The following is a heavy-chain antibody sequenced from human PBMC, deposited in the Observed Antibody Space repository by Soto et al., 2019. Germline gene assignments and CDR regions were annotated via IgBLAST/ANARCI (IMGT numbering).Heavy chain of an antibody. J-gene: IGHJ3*02. CDR1: GGSISSGDYY. CDR2: IYYSGST. D-gene: IGHD1-7*01. Sequence: QVQLQESGPGLVKPSQTLSLTCTVSGGSISSGDYYWSWVRQPPGKGLEWIGYIYYSGSTYYNPSLKSRVTISVDTSKNQFSLKLSSVTAADTAVYYCARVNWNYEGAFDIWGQGTMVTVSS. CDR3: ARVNWNYEGAFDI. V-gene: IGHV4-30-4*01.